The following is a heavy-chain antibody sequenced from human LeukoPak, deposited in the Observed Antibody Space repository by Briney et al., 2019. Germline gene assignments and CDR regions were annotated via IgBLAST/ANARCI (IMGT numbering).Heavy chain of an antibody. CDR1: GFTFSSYA. CDR3: ARDLSSSWFDIYYYHYGMDV. J-gene: IGHJ6*04. V-gene: IGHV3-30*04. D-gene: IGHD6-13*01. CDR2: ISYDGSNK. Sequence: GGSLRLSCAASGFTFSSYAMHWVRQAPGKGLEWVAVISYDGSNKYYADSVKGRFTISRDNSKNTLYLQMNSLRAEDTAVYYCARDLSSSWFDIYYYHYGMDVWGKGTTVTVSS.